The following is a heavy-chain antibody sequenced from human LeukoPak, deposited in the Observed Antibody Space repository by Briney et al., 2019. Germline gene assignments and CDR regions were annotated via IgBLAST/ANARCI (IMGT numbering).Heavy chain of an antibody. CDR3: ARGLGPMSPSLDY. J-gene: IGHJ4*02. D-gene: IGHD3-22*01. CDR2: INHSGRV. Sequence: SDTLSLTCAVSGESFSYNYWTWVRQPPGKGLEWIGDINHSGRVNYRPSLKSRVTISVDTSKSQFSLKLSAVTAADTAVYYCARGLGPMSPSLDYWGQGSLVTVS. CDR1: GESFSYNY. V-gene: IGHV4-34*01.